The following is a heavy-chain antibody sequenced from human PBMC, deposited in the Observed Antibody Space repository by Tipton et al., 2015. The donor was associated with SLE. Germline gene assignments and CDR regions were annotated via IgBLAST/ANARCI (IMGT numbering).Heavy chain of an antibody. CDR2: IYHSGST. V-gene: IGHV4-38-2*02. CDR1: GYSISSGYY. Sequence: LRLSCTVSGYSISSGYYWGWIRQPPGKGLEWIGSIYHSGSTYFNPSLMSRVTISVDTSKNQFSLELSSVTAADTAVYYCARAGRAWNLFDYWGQGTLVTVSS. D-gene: IGHD1-1*01. J-gene: IGHJ4*02. CDR3: ARAGRAWNLFDY.